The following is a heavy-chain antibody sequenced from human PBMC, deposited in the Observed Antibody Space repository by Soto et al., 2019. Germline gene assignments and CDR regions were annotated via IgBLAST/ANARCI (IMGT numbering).Heavy chain of an antibody. J-gene: IGHJ4*02. Sequence: QVQLQESGPGLVKPSKTLSLTCTVSGGSISSYYWSWIRQPPGKGLEWIGYIYYSGSTNYNPSLKSRVTISVDTSKNQFSLKLSSVTAADTAVYYCARYAVAGNGGVRFDYWGQGTLVTVSS. CDR1: GGSISSYY. D-gene: IGHD6-19*01. V-gene: IGHV4-59*01. CDR3: ARYAVAGNGGVRFDY. CDR2: IYYSGST.